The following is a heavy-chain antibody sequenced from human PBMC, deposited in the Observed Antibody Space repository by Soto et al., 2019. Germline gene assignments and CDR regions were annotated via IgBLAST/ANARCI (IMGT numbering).Heavy chain of an antibody. CDR2: IYYSGST. V-gene: IGHV4-59*01. Sequence: SETLSLTCTVSGGSISSYYWSWIRQPPWKGLEWIGYIYYSGSTNYNPSLKSRVTISVDTSKNQFSLTLSSVTAADTAVYYCARDRGFGEFDYGGQETLVTVFS. J-gene: IGHJ4*02. CDR3: ARDRGFGEFDY. D-gene: IGHD4-17*01. CDR1: GGSISSYY.